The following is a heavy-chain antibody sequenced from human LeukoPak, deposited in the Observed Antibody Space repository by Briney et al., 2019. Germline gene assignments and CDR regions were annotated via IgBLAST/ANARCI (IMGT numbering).Heavy chain of an antibody. J-gene: IGHJ4*02. V-gene: IGHV1-69*05. CDR3: ARDVLEGPGAAGPFHY. Sequence: ASVKVSCKASGGTFSSYAISWVRQAPGQGLEWMGGIIPIFGTANYAQKFQGRVTITTDESTSTAYMELSSLRSEDTAVYYCARDVLEGPGAAGPFHYWGQGTLVTVSS. CDR1: GGTFSSYA. CDR2: IIPIFGTA. D-gene: IGHD6-25*01.